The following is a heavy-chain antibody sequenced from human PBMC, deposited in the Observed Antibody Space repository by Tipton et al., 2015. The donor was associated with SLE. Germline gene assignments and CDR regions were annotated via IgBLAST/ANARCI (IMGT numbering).Heavy chain of an antibody. J-gene: IGHJ6*02. CDR2: VSSGGST. D-gene: IGHD4-11*01. CDR3: AILQPHYYYYGMDV. V-gene: IGHV4-39*07. CDR1: GGSISSRTYY. Sequence: TLSLTCTVSGGSISSRTYYWGWIRQPPGKGLEWIGSVSSGGSTYYNPSLKSRVTISIDTSKNQFSLKLSSVTAADTAVYYCAILQPHYYYYGMDVWGQGTTVTVSS.